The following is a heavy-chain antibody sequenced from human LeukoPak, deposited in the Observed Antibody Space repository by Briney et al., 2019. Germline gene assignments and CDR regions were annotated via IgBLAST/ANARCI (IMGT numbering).Heavy chain of an antibody. J-gene: IGHJ6*03. CDR3: AREDNVWNTLYSYYMDV. CDR1: GFTFSDYY. V-gene: IGHV3-11*01. CDR2: VSRSGDTI. D-gene: IGHD1-1*01. Sequence: PGGSLRLSCAASGFTFSDYYMGWIRQAPGRGLEWVSSVSRSGDTIRYADSVKGRFTISRDNPKNSLYLQMNSLTTADTAVYFCAREDNVWNTLYSYYMDVWGKGTTVTVSS.